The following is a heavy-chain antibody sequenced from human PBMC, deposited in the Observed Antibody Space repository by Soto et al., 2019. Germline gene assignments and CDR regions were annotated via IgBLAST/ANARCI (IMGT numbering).Heavy chain of an antibody. Sequence: GESLKISCEDSGYRFTIYWIAWVRQMPGKGLEWMGIVYVDDSDTKYSPSFEGQVTISAGKSLNSAYLQWTSLRASDTAMYYCARVRILSGLFRSFDYWGQGTQVTVSS. J-gene: IGHJ4*02. CDR1: GYRFTIYW. CDR2: VYVDDSDT. CDR3: ARVRILSGLFRSFDY. D-gene: IGHD3-10*01. V-gene: IGHV5-51*01.